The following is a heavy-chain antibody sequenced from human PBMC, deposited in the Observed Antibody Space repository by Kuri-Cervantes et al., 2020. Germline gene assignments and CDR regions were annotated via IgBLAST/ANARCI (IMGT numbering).Heavy chain of an antibody. CDR1: GFTFDDYA. V-gene: IGHV3-13*01. CDR2: IGTAGDT. J-gene: IGHJ3*01. Sequence: GGSLRLTCAASGFTFDDYAMHWVRQATGQGLEWVSAIGTAGDTYYPGSVRGRFTISRDNSKNTLYLQMNSLRAEDTAVYYCAKDLWITIFGVSNAFDVWGQGTMVTVSS. CDR3: AKDLWITIFGVSNAFDV. D-gene: IGHD3-3*01.